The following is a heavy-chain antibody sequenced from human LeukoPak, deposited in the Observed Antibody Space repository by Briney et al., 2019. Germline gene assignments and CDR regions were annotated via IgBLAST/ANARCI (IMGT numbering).Heavy chain of an antibody. CDR1: GFTFSGSE. V-gene: IGHV3-48*03. CDR3: ARGDDYGDNSFDY. J-gene: IGHJ4*02. Sequence: GGSLRLSCAASGFTFSGSEMNWVRQAPGKGLEWVSYISTTGSTIYYADSVKGRFTISRDNAKNSLYLQMSSLRAEDTAVYYCARGDDYGDNSFDYWGQETLVTVSS. CDR2: ISTTGSTI. D-gene: IGHD4-17*01.